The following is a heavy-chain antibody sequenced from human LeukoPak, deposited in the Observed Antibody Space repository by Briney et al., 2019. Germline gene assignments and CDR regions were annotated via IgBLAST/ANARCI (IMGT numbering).Heavy chain of an antibody. Sequence: GGSLRLSCAASGFTFSSYWMHWVRQAPGKGLVWVSRINSDGSSASYADSVKGRFTISRDNAKNTLYLQMNSLRAEDTAVYYCARGGFYYYGMDVWGQGTAVTVSS. D-gene: IGHD3-16*01. CDR2: INSDGSSA. J-gene: IGHJ6*02. CDR1: GFTFSSYW. V-gene: IGHV3-74*01. CDR3: ARGGFYYYGMDV.